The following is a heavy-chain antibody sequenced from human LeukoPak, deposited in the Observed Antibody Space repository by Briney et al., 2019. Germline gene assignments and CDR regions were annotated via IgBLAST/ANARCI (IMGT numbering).Heavy chain of an antibody. CDR1: GGSISSYY. CDR2: ISYSGST. J-gene: IGHJ5*02. CDR3: ARGVYNYGGHNWFDP. D-gene: IGHD5-18*01. Sequence: PSETLSLTCTVSGGSISSYYWSWIRQPPGKGLGWIGYISYSGSTNYNPSLKSRVTISVDTSKNQFSLKLSSVTAADTAVYYCARGVYNYGGHNWFDPWGQGTLVTVSS. V-gene: IGHV4-59*01.